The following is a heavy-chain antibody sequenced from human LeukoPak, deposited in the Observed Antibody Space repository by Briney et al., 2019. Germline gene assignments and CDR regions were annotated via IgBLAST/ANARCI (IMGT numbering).Heavy chain of an antibody. CDR1: GGSFSGYY. J-gene: IGHJ3*02. V-gene: IGHV4-34*01. CDR3: ARPVVVTAYDAFDI. CDR2: INHSGST. D-gene: IGHD2-21*02. Sequence: SETLSLTCAVYGGSFSGYYWSWIRQPPGKGLEWFGEINHSGSTNYNPSLKSRVTISVDTSKNQFSLKLSSVTAADTAVYYCARPVVVTAYDAFDIWGQGTMVTVSS.